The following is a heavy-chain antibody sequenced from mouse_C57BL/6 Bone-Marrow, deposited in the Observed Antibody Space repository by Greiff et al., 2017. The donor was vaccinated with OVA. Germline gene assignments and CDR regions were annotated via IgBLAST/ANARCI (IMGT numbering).Heavy chain of an antibody. CDR2: IDPNSGGT. V-gene: IGHV1-72*01. D-gene: IGHD1-1*01. CDR1: GYTFTSYW. J-gene: IGHJ4*01. Sequence: QVQLQQPGAELVKPGASVKLSCKASGYTFTSYWMPWVKQRPGRGLEWIGRIDPNSGGTKYNEKFKSKATLTVDKPSSTAYMQLSRLTSEDSAVYNCARGDGSSRHYYAMDYWGQGTSVTVSS. CDR3: ARGDGSSRHYYAMDY.